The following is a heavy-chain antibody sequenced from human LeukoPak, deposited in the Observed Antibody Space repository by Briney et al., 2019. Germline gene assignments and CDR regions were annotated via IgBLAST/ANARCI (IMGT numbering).Heavy chain of an antibody. V-gene: IGHV4-34*01. CDR3: ASLGTLRS. CDR2: ISYSGTN. J-gene: IGHJ5*02. Sequence: PSETLSLTCAVYGGSFSDYYWSWIRQPPGKGLEWIGSISYSGTNYNNPSLKSRVSISIDTSKNQFSVKLTSVTAADTAMYYCASLGTLRSWGQGTLVTVSS. D-gene: IGHD7-27*01. CDR1: GGSFSDYY.